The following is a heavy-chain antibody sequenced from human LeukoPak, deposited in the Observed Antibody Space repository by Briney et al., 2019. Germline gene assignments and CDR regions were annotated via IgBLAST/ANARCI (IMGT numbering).Heavy chain of an antibody. CDR3: AKRDSSSWYENWFDP. D-gene: IGHD6-13*01. J-gene: IGHJ5*02. CDR1: GFTFSGSA. V-gene: IGHV3-73*01. Sequence: PPGGSLRLSCAASGFTFSGSAMHWVRQASGKGLEWVGRIRSKANSYATAYAASVKGRFTISRDDSKNTAYLQMNSLRAEDTALYYCAKRDSSSWYENWFDPWGQGTLVTVSS. CDR2: IRSKANSYAT.